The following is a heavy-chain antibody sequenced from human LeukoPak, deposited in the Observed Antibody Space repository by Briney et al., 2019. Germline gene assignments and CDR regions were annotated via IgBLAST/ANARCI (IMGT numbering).Heavy chain of an antibody. V-gene: IGHV3-64*04. J-gene: IGHJ5*02. D-gene: IGHD6-6*01. CDR2: ISSNGGTT. CDR3: ARVHRVIAARPGWFDP. Sequence: PGGSLRLSCSASGFTFDNSPMHWVRQAPGKGLEYVSAISSNGGTTYYGDSVKGRFTISRDNSKNTLYLQMNSLRAEDTAVYYCARVHRVIAARPGWFDPWGQGTLVTVSS. CDR1: GFTFDNSP.